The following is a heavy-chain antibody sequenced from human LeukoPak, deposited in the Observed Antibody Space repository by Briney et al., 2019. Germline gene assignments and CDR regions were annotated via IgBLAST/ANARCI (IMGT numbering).Heavy chain of an antibody. Sequence: ASVKVSCKASGYTFTGYYMHWVRQAPGQGLEWMGWINPNSGGTNYAQKFQGRVTMTRDTSISTAYMELSRLRSDDTAVYYYARVWYTVGAFDIWGQGTMVTVSS. V-gene: IGHV1-2*02. CDR3: ARVWYTVGAFDI. CDR2: INPNSGGT. D-gene: IGHD4-23*01. CDR1: GYTFTGYY. J-gene: IGHJ3*02.